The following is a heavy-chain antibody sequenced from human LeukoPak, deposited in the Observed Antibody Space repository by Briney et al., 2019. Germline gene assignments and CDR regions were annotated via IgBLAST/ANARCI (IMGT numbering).Heavy chain of an antibody. CDR2: IYYSGSS. CDR3: ARDERSWFDP. Sequence: EPSETLSLTCTVSGGSISSYYWSWIRQPPGKGLEWIGYIYYSGSSNYNPSLKSRVTISVDTSKNQFFLKLRSMTAADTAVYYCARDERSWFDPWGQGTLVTVSS. J-gene: IGHJ5*02. V-gene: IGHV4-59*01. CDR1: GGSISSYY.